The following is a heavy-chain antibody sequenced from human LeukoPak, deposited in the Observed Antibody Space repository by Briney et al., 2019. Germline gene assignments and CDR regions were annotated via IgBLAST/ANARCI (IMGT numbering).Heavy chain of an antibody. V-gene: IGHV4-34*01. CDR1: GGSLSGYF. J-gene: IGHJ6*03. CDR2: IHHTGAT. D-gene: IGHD3-9*01. Sequence: PSETLSLTCAVYGGSLSGYFWSWIRHPPGKGLEWIGEIHHTGATNYKPSLKSRVSISLDMSKNQLSLEMRSVTAADTAVYYCARGRLDYYYMDVWGRGTTVTVSS. CDR3: ARGRLDYYYMDV.